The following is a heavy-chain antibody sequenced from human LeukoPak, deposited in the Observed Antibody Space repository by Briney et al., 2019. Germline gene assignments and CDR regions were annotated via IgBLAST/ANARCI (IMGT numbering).Heavy chain of an antibody. CDR2: IKQDGSEK. V-gene: IGHV3-7*05. D-gene: IGHD6-13*01. J-gene: IGHJ4*02. CDR3: ARDQGRIAAAGNYLSSGY. Sequence: GGSLRLSCAASGFTFSSYWMSWVRQAPGKGLEWVANIKQDGSEKYYVDSVKGRFTISRDNAKNSLYLQMNSLRAEDTAVYYCARDQGRIAAAGNYLSSGYWGQGTLVTVSS. CDR1: GFTFSSYW.